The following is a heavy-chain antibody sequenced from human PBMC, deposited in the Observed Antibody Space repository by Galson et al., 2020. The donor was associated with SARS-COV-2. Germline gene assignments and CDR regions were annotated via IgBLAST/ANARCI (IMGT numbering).Heavy chain of an antibody. J-gene: IGHJ4*02. CDR3: ARVWSSGFSGIDY. D-gene: IGHD3-22*01. CDR1: GFTFSDHY. Sequence: GGSLRLSCAASGFTFSDHYMDWVRQAPGKGLEWVGRIRKKGNSYTTEYAASVKGSFTISRDDSHNSLYLQMNSLETEDTAVYYCARVWSSGFSGIDYWGQGTLVTI. CDR2: IRKKGNSYTT. V-gene: IGHV3-72*01.